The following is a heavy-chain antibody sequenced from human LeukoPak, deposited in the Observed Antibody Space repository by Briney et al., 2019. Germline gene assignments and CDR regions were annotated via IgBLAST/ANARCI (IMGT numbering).Heavy chain of an antibody. V-gene: IGHV3-48*03. CDR3: ARVGHCSGGSCRYFDY. J-gene: IGHJ4*01. CDR2: ISSSGSTI. D-gene: IGHD2-15*01. CDR1: GFTFSSYE. Sequence: GGSLRLSCAASGFTFSSYEMNWVRQAPGKGLEWVSYISSSGSTIYYADSVKGRFTISRDNAKNSLYLQMNSLRAEDTAVYYCARVGHCSGGSCRYFDYWGHGTLVTVSS.